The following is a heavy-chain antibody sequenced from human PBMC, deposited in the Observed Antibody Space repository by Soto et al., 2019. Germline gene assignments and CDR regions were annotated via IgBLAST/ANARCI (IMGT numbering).Heavy chain of an antibody. V-gene: IGHV4-4*02. CDR1: GGTVASSYW. J-gene: IGHJ5*02. Sequence: PSETLSLTCGVSGGTVASSYWWSWVRQSPGRGLEWIGNVYHTGDTNFNPSLQSRVTFSVDKSNNQFSLRLTSVTAADTAVYFCAREIVTAGGNNYFDPWGPGTLVTVSS. D-gene: IGHD2-21*02. CDR2: VYHTGDT. CDR3: AREIVTAGGNNYFDP.